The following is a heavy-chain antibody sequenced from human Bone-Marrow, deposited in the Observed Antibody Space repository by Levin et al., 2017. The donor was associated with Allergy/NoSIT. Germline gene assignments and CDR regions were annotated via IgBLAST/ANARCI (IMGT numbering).Heavy chain of an antibody. CDR2: ISWDGDKT. D-gene: IGHD6-19*01. CDR1: GFTVDDYI. CDR3: AKEISPRTAVAGNFDF. J-gene: IGHJ4*02. V-gene: IGHV3-43*01. Sequence: GGSLRLSCAASGFTVDDYIIHWVRQAPGKGLEWVSLISWDGDKTFYADSVRGRFTISRDNSKNFVYLQMNSLRTEDTAFYYCAKEISPRTAVAGNFDFWGQGTLVTVSS.